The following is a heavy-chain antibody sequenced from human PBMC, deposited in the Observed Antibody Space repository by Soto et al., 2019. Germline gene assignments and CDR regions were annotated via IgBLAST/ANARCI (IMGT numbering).Heavy chain of an antibody. CDR1: GFTFTNYA. J-gene: IGHJ6*02. V-gene: IGHV3-23*01. Sequence: GGSLRLSCPASGFTFTNYAMNGVRQAPGKVLEWVSVISGSGESTFYADSVNGRFTISRDNSKNTLYLQMNSLRAEDTAVYFCAKDFGDIVVVVLAPYGMDVWGQGTTVTVSS. CDR3: AKDFGDIVVVVLAPYGMDV. D-gene: IGHD2-15*01. CDR2: ISGSGEST.